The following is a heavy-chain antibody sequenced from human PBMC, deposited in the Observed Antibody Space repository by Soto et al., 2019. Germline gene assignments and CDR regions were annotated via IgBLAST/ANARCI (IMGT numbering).Heavy chain of an antibody. D-gene: IGHD3-10*01. V-gene: IGHV3-23*01. CDR2: ISSSGGYT. CDR3: AKTKGYGSGLMDV. CDR1: GFTFNNHA. Sequence: EVQLLESGGGLVQPGGSLRLSCAASGFTFNNHAMNYVRQSPGKGLEWVSAISSSGGYTYYADSVKGRFTISRDNSRNPLYLQMGSLRAEDTAVYYGAKTKGYGSGLMDVWGQVTTVTVSS. J-gene: IGHJ6*02.